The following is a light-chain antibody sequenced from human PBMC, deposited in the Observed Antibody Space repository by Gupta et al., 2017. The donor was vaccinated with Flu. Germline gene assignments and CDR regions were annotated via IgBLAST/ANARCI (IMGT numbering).Light chain of an antibody. J-gene: IGKJ1*01. CDR2: LGS. CDR3: RQALQTNWT. CDR1: QSLLHSNGYNY. V-gene: IGKV2-28*01. Sequence: DIVMTQSPLSLPVTPGEPASISCRSSQSLLHSNGYNYLDWYLQKPGQSPQLLIYLGSNRASGVPDRFSGSASGTDFTLKISIVDAEDVGVYYCRQALQTNWTFGQGTKVETK.